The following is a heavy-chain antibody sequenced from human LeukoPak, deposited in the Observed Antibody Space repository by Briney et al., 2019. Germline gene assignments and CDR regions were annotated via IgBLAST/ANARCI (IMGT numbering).Heavy chain of an antibody. D-gene: IGHD2-2*02. J-gene: IGHJ4*02. V-gene: IGHV4-61*02. CDR2: IYTSGST. Sequence: SQTLSLTCTVSGGSISSGSYYWSWIRQPAGKGLVWIGRIYTSGSTNYNPSLKSRVTISVDTSKTQFSLKLSSVTAADTAVYYCARDKYDCSSTSCYRRGFDYWGQGTLVTVSS. CDR3: ARDKYDCSSTSCYRRGFDY. CDR1: GGSISSGSYY.